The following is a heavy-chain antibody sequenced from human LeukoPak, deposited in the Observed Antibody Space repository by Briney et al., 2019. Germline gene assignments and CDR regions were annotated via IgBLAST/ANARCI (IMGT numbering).Heavy chain of an antibody. D-gene: IGHD4-17*01. V-gene: IGHV3-7*03. CDR1: GFTIRSYW. CDR3: ARGNDYGDRVGIYFDY. Sequence: GGSLRLSCAASGFTIRSYWMSWVRQAPGKGLEWVANIKQDGSQKYYVDSVKGRFTISRDNAKNSLYLQLNSLRAEDTAVYYCARGNDYGDRVGIYFDYWGQGTLVTVSS. CDR2: IKQDGSQK. J-gene: IGHJ4*02.